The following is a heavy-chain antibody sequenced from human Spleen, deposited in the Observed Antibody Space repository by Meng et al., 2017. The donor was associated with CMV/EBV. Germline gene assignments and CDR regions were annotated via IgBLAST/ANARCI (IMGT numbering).Heavy chain of an antibody. V-gene: IGHV3-30*02. Sequence: GESLKISCAASGFTFSSYAMTWVRQAPGKGLEWVAFIRYDSSDKYYGHSVRGRFTISRDNSRNTLYLEMDSLRPEDTAVYYCAKDAAFLAGHCDYWGQGALVTSPQ. D-gene: IGHD2/OR15-2a*01. CDR2: IRYDSSDK. CDR1: GFTFSSYA. J-gene: IGHJ4*02. CDR3: AKDAAFLAGHCDY.